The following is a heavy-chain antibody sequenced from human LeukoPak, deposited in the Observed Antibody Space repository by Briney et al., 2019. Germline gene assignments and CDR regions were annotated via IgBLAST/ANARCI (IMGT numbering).Heavy chain of an antibody. CDR3: ARDGIQLPDTLDY. J-gene: IGHJ4*02. D-gene: IGHD1-1*01. Sequence: GGSLRLSCAASAFAFNNYAMTWVRQAPGKGLQWVSTISSSGDNGDNTYYADSVKGRFTVSRDNSKDTVYLQMNSLRAEDTAVYYCARDGIQLPDTLDYWGLGTLVTVSS. CDR2: ISSSGDNGDNT. CDR1: AFAFNNYA. V-gene: IGHV3-23*01.